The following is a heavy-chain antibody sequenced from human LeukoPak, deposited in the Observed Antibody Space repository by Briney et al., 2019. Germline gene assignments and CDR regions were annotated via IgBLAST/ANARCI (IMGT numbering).Heavy chain of an antibody. Sequence: GASVKVSCKASGYTFTSYGISWVRQAPGQGLEWMGWISAYNGNTNYAQKLQGRVTMTTDTSTSTAYMELRSLRSDDTAVYYCARTGTMVRGTWGLGDYWGQGTLVTVSS. CDR1: GYTFTSYG. V-gene: IGHV1-18*01. J-gene: IGHJ4*02. D-gene: IGHD3-10*01. CDR2: ISAYNGNT. CDR3: ARTGTMVRGTWGLGDY.